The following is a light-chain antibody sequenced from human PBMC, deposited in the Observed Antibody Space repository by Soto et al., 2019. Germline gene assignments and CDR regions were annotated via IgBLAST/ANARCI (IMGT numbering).Light chain of an antibody. Sequence: DLQMTQSPSSLSASVGDRVTITCRAGQFISKYLNWYQQKPGKAPKLLIFGAFNLEGGVPSRFSGSGSGTEFSLTISGLLPDDFTTYSCQQTYTAVSFGPGTTVEI. J-gene: IGKJ3*01. CDR1: QFISKY. CDR2: GAF. CDR3: QQTYTAVS. V-gene: IGKV1-39*01.